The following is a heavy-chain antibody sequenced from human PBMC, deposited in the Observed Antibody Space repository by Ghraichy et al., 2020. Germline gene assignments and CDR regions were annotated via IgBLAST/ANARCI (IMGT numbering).Heavy chain of an antibody. D-gene: IGHD3-22*01. Sequence: SETLSFTCTVSGGSISSGGYYWSWIRQHPGKGLEWIGYIYYSGSTYYNPSLKSRVTISVDTSKNQFSLKLSSVTAADTAVYYCARVNTMIVVVGRYFDLWGRGTLVTVSS. CDR3: ARVNTMIVVVGRYFDL. CDR1: GGSISSGGYY. J-gene: IGHJ2*01. CDR2: IYYSGST. V-gene: IGHV4-31*03.